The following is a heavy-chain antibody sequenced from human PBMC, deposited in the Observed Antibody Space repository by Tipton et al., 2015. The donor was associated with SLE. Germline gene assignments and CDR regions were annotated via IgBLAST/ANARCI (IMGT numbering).Heavy chain of an antibody. CDR1: GASISSSSYY. V-gene: IGHV4-61*01. D-gene: IGHD6-13*01. CDR2: VHKSGTT. Sequence: LRLSCTVSGASISSSSYYWTWIRQPPGKGLEWIGDVHKSGTTNYNPSLKSRVTISLGTSTSQFSLRLSSVTAADTAVYFCTRSLYNTNWFWFDPWGQGTLVIVSS. CDR3: TRSLYNTNWFWFDP. J-gene: IGHJ5*02.